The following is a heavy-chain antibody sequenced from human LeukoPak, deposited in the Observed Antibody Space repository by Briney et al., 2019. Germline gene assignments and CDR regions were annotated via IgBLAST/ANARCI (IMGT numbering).Heavy chain of an antibody. CDR3: ARVAGSHNWFDP. D-gene: IGHD3-10*01. Sequence: GGPLRFSCAASGFTFSSYGMHWVRQAPGKGLEWGAVIWYDGSNKYYADSVKGRFTISRDNSKNTLYLQMNSLRAEDTAVYYCARVAGSHNWFDPWGQGTLVTVSS. J-gene: IGHJ5*02. V-gene: IGHV3-33*01. CDR1: GFTFSSYG. CDR2: IWYDGSNK.